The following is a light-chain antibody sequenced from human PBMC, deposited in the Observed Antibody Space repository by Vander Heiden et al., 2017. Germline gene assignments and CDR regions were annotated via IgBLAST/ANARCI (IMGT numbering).Light chain of an antibody. V-gene: IGKV3-11*01. J-gene: IGKJ4*01. Sequence: FVLTQSAATLSLSPGERATPSCRASQSISSCLAGYQQKPRQAPRRLIYDAANRGTGIPARCSSSGSGTKFTLTISSREPEEFAVDYCQQRSNWPLTFGGGTKVEIK. CDR1: QSISSC. CDR3: QQRSNWPLT. CDR2: DAA.